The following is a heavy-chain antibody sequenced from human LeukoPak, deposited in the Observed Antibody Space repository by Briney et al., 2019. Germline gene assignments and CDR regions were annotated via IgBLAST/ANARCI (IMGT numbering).Heavy chain of an antibody. Sequence: PGGSLRLSCAASGFAFSNYAMSWVRQAPGKGLEWVSSFSGSDGSTYYADSVKGRFTISRDNSKNTLYLQINSLGAEDTAVYYCARERGPNENYYDFWSGYFPTPHFDYWGQGTLVTVSS. CDR3: ARERGPNENYYDFWSGYFPTPHFDY. V-gene: IGHV3-23*01. D-gene: IGHD3-3*01. CDR2: FSGSDGST. J-gene: IGHJ4*02. CDR1: GFAFSNYA.